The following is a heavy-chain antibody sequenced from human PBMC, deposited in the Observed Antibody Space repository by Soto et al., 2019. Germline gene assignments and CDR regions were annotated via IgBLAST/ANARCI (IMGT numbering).Heavy chain of an antibody. D-gene: IGHD1-26*01. CDR2: INPSGDT. Sequence: ASVKVSCKASGYTFTSYYIHWVRQAPGQGLEWMGIINPSGDTTYAQKFQGRVTMTRDTSTSTVYMELSSLTSEDTAVYYCARDDSGFSGSHYIDYFNYWGQGALVTVSS. J-gene: IGHJ4*02. CDR1: GYTFTSYY. CDR3: ARDDSGFSGSHYIDYFNY. V-gene: IGHV1-46*01.